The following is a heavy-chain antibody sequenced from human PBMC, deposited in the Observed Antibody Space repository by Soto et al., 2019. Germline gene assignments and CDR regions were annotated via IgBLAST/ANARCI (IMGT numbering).Heavy chain of an antibody. CDR2: ISGSGGST. Sequence: EVQLLESGGGLVQPGGSLRLSCAASGFTFSRYAMSWVRQAPGKGLEWVSAISGSGGSTYYADSVKGRFTISRDNSKNTLNLQMNSPRAEDTAVYYCARTGSLPLGAFDIWGQGTMVTVSS. CDR3: ARTGSLPLGAFDI. J-gene: IGHJ3*02. D-gene: IGHD1-26*01. V-gene: IGHV3-23*01. CDR1: GFTFSRYA.